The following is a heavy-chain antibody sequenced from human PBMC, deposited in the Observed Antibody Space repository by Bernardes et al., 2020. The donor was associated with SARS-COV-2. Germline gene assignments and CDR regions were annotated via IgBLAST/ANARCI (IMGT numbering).Heavy chain of an antibody. CDR3: ARVDHTNLYFFDS. Sequence: GGSLRLSCVTSGFSFSSYSMNWVRKAPGKGLEWVSSISTAGTYISYADSVRGRFTISRDNARNSLYLQMGSLRAEDTAVYYCARVDHTNLYFFDSWGQGTLVTVSS. V-gene: IGHV3-21*01. J-gene: IGHJ4*02. D-gene: IGHD2-8*01. CDR2: ISTAGTYI. CDR1: GFSFSSYS.